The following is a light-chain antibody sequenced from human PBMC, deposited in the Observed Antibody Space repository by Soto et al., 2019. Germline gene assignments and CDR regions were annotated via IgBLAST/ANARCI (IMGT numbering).Light chain of an antibody. V-gene: IGLV4-60*02. CDR1: GGHSSYI. CDR3: ETWDSNTRV. CDR2: LEGSGSY. J-gene: IGLJ2*01. Sequence: QLVLTQSSSASASLGSSVKLTCTLSGGHSSYIIAWHQQQPGKAPRYLMKLEGSGSYNKGSGVPDRFSGSSSGADRYLTISNLQFEDEADYYCETWDSNTRVFGGGTKLTVL.